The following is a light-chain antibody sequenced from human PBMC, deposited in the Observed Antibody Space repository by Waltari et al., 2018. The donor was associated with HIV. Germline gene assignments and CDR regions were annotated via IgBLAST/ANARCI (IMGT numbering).Light chain of an antibody. Sequence: QSALTQPPSASGSPGQSVTISCSGTSSDVGGYNYVSWYQHHPGKAPKLVIYEVSKRPSGVPDRFSGSKSGNTASLTVSGLQAEDEADYYCSSYAGTNNPIFGGGTKLTVL. CDR1: SSDVGGYNY. J-gene: IGLJ2*01. CDR3: SSYAGTNNPI. CDR2: EVS. V-gene: IGLV2-8*01.